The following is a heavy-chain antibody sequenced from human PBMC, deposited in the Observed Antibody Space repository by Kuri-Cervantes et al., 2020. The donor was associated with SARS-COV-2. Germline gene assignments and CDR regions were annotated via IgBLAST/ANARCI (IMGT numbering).Heavy chain of an antibody. CDR3: ARLAGYCSGGSCYQKAYYAFDI. D-gene: IGHD2-15*01. CDR2: IYPGDSDT. CDR1: GYSFTSYW. V-gene: IGHV5-51*01. Sequence: GESLKISCKGSGYSFTSYWIGWVRQMPGKGLEWMGIIYPGDSDTRYSPSFQGQVTISADKSISTAYLQWSSLKASDTAMYYCARLAGYCSGGSCYQKAYYAFDIWAQGTMVTVSS. J-gene: IGHJ3*02.